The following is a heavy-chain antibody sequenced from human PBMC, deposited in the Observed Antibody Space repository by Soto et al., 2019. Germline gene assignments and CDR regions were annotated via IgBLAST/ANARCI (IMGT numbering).Heavy chain of an antibody. V-gene: IGHV1-2*02. CDR2: INPNSGGT. Sequence: ASVKVSCKASGYTFTGYYMHWVRQAPGQGLEWMGWINPNSGGTNYAQKFQGRVTMTRDTSISTAYMELSRPRSDDTAVYYCARDEGSGWYQWRSWGQGTTVTVSS. CDR3: ARDEGSGWYQWRS. J-gene: IGHJ6*02. CDR1: GYTFTGYY. D-gene: IGHD6-19*01.